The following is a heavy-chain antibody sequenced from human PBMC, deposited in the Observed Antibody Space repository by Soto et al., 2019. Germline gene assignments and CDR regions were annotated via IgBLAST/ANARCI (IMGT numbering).Heavy chain of an antibody. Sequence: GASVKVSCKASGYTFTSYGISWVRQAPGQGLEWMGWISAYNGNTNYAQKLQGRVTMTTDTSTSTAYMELRSLRSDDTAVYYCAGPIAAAGPTAIDYWGQGTLVTVSS. CDR3: AGPIAAAGPTAIDY. V-gene: IGHV1-18*04. D-gene: IGHD6-25*01. CDR1: GYTFTSYG. CDR2: ISAYNGNT. J-gene: IGHJ4*02.